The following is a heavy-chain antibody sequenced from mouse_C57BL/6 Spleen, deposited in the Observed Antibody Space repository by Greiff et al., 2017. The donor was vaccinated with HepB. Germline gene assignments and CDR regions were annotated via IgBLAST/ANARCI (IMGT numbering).Heavy chain of an antibody. V-gene: IGHV6-3*01. CDR1: GFTFSNYW. CDR3: TGEALRGY. J-gene: IGHJ2*01. D-gene: IGHD1-1*01. CDR2: IRLKSDNYAT. Sequence: EVQLQQSGGGLVQPGGSMKLSCVASGFTFSNYWMNWVRQSPEKGLEWVAQIRLKSDNYATHYAESVKGRFTISRDDSKSSVYLQMNNLRAEDTGIYYCTGEALRGYWGQGTTLTVSS.